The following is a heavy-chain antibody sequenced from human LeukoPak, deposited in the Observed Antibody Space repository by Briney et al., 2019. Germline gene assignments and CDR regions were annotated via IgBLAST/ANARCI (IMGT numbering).Heavy chain of an antibody. Sequence: SETLSLTCSVSGGSITVYYWNWVRQSPGKGLEWIGSIYHSGSTYYNPSLKSRFTISVDTSKNQFSLKLSSVTAADTAVYYCARHGPYYDFWSGGNFDYWGQGTLVTVSS. V-gene: IGHV4-59*08. J-gene: IGHJ4*02. CDR3: ARHGPYYDFWSGGNFDY. D-gene: IGHD3-3*01. CDR1: GGSITVYY. CDR2: IYHSGST.